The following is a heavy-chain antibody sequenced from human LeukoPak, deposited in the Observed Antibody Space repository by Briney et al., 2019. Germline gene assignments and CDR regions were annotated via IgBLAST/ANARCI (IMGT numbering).Heavy chain of an antibody. V-gene: IGHV4-39*07. J-gene: IGHJ4*02. CDR1: DDSIRSSNYY. D-gene: IGHD2-15*01. CDR2: IVYGGIA. Sequence: SETLSLTCTVSDDSIRSSNYYWAWIRQPPGKGLEWIGAIVYGGIAYYNPSLRSRVTISLDTSNNQFSLILTSVTAADTALYYCARDCGGSCYSGFDYWGQGHLVIVSS. CDR3: ARDCGGSCYSGFDY.